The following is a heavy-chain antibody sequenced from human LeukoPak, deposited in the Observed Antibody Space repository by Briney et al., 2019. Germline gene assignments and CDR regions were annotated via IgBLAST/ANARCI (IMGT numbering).Heavy chain of an antibody. CDR1: GFTFSNYW. CDR2: TKPDGSAR. J-gene: IGHJ4*02. D-gene: IGHD3-16*01. CDR3: ARESTWGGDC. V-gene: IGHV3-7*05. Sequence: GGSLRLSCAASGFTFSNYWMSWVRQAPGKGLEWVATTKPDGSARYHVDSVKGRFTISRDNAKNLLSLQRSSRRAEDRAVYYCARESTWGGDCWGRGTLVTVSS.